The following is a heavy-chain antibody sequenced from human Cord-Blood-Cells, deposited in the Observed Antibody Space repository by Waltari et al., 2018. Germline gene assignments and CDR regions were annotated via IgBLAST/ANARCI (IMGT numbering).Heavy chain of an antibody. D-gene: IGHD3-22*01. V-gene: IGHV4-34*01. Sequence: QVQLQQWCAGLLKTSETLSPTKAVYGGPFRGSYCRWIRSPPGKGLEWIGEINHSGSTNYNPSLKSRVTISVDTSKNQFSLKLSSVTAADTAVYYCARCDSSGYKEAFDIWGQGTMVTVSS. CDR1: GGPFRGSY. CDR3: ARCDSSGYKEAFDI. J-gene: IGHJ3*02. CDR2: INHSGST.